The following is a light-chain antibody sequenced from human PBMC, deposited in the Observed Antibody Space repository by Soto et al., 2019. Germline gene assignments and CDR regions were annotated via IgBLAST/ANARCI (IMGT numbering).Light chain of an antibody. CDR1: QSVSSSY. CDR3: QQYNSWPPLT. CDR2: GAY. V-gene: IGKV3-15*01. Sequence: EIVLTQSPGTLSLSPGERATLSCRASQSVSSSYLAWYQQKPGQPPRLLIYGAYTRATGVPARFSGSGSGTEFTLTFNSLQSEDFAVYYCQQYNSWPPLTFGGATKVDI. J-gene: IGKJ4*01.